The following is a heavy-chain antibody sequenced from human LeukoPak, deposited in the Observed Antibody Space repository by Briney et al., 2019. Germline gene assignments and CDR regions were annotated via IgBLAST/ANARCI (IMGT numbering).Heavy chain of an antibody. CDR1: GGSISSYY. Sequence: PSETLSLTCTVSGGSISSYYWSWIRQPAGKGLEWIGRIYTSGSTNYNPSLKSRVTMSVDTSKNQFSLKLSSVTAADTAVYYCARVAPPYVGSSGWYPKTYWYLDLWGRGTLVTVSS. CDR2: IYTSGST. CDR3: ARVAPPYVGSSGWYPKTYWYLDL. J-gene: IGHJ2*01. D-gene: IGHD6-19*01. V-gene: IGHV4-4*07.